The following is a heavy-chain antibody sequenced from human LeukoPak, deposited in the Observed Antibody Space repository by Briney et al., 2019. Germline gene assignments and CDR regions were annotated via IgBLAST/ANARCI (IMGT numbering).Heavy chain of an antibody. D-gene: IGHD6-13*01. CDR2: INPNSGGT. CDR3: ARAGYRWFDSSSWVRRGNWFDP. J-gene: IGHJ5*02. CDR1: GYTFTGYY. Sequence: GASVKVSCKASGYTFTGYYMHWVRQAPGQGLEWMGRINPNSGGTNYAQKFQGRVTMTRDTSISTAYMELSRLRSDDTAVYYCARAGYRWFDSSSWVRRGNWFDPWGQGTLVTVSS. V-gene: IGHV1-2*06.